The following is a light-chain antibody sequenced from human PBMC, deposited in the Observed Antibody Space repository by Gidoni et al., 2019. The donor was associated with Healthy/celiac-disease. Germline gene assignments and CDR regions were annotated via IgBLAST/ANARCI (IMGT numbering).Light chain of an antibody. CDR1: QNIGGY. Sequence: DIQMTQSPSSLSASVGDRVTITCRASQNIGGYLNWYQHKPGKAPELLIFGATNLHSGAPPRFSGSGSGTDFSLTISSLQPEDFASYYCQQCYSTSYTFXQXTKVEIK. CDR2: GAT. CDR3: QQCYSTSYT. J-gene: IGKJ2*01. V-gene: IGKV1-39*01.